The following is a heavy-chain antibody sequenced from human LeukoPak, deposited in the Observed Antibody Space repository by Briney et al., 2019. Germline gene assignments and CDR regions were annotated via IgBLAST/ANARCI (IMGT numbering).Heavy chain of an antibody. Sequence: GGSLRLSCSASGFTFSSYALHWVRQAPGKGLESVSAISSNGGSTSYADSVKGRFTISRDNSKNTLYLQMSSLRAEDTAVYYCVKDWGRGWYRFDCWGQGTLVTVSS. CDR1: GFTFSSYA. CDR3: VKDWGRGWYRFDC. V-gene: IGHV3-64D*09. D-gene: IGHD6-19*01. J-gene: IGHJ4*02. CDR2: ISSNGGST.